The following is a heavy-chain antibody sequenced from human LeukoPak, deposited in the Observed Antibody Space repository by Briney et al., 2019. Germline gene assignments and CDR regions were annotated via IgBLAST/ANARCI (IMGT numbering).Heavy chain of an antibody. V-gene: IGHV1-69*01. J-gene: IGHJ4*02. Sequence: ASVKVSSTASGGTFSIYAISWVRQAPGQGLEWMGGIIPIFGTANYAQKFQGRVTITADESTSTAYMGLSSLRSEDTAVYYCARDGRVYYFDYWGQGTLVTVSS. CDR2: IIPIFGTA. CDR3: ARDGRVYYFDY. CDR1: GGTFSIYA. D-gene: IGHD3-16*01.